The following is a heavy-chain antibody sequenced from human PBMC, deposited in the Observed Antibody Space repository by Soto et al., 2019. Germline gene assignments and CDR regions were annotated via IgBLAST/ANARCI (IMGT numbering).Heavy chain of an antibody. CDR1: GYGFAGYW. CDR2: IDPSDSQT. D-gene: IGHD3-22*01. V-gene: IGHV5-10-1*01. CDR3: ARQIYDSDTGPNFQYYFDS. J-gene: IGHJ4*02. Sequence: PGESLKISCKGSGYGFAGYWITWVRQKPGKGLEWMGRIDPSDSQTYYSPSFRGHVTISVTKSITTVFLQWGSLRASDTAMYYCARQIYDSDTGPNFQYYFDSWGQGTPVTVSS.